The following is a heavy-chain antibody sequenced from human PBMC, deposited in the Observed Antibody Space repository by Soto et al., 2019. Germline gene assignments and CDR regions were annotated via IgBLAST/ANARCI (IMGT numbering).Heavy chain of an antibody. CDR3: DRRPGSGRSVDY. D-gene: IGHD3-10*01. Sequence: EVQLVESGGGLVQPGGSLRLSCAASGFTFSDHYMDWVRQAPGKGLEWVGLIRDKANSYTTEYAAFVRGRFTISEDESKNSVFLQMNSLKTEDTAVYCCDRRPGSGRSVDYWGQGTLVTVSS. V-gene: IGHV3-72*01. CDR2: IRDKANSYTT. CDR1: GFTFSDHY. J-gene: IGHJ4*02.